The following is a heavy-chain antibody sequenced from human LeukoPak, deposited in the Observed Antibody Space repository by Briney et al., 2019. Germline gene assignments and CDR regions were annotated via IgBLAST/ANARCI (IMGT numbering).Heavy chain of an antibody. CDR2: ISSSSSYI. Sequence: GGSLRLSCAASGFTFSSYSMNWVRQAPGKGLEWVSSISSSSSYIYYADSVKGRFTISRDNAKNSLYLQMNSLRAEDTAVYYCARDLVSSGYYSGAFDIWGQGTMVTVSS. CDR1: GFTFSSYS. V-gene: IGHV3-21*01. D-gene: IGHD3-22*01. CDR3: ARDLVSSGYYSGAFDI. J-gene: IGHJ3*02.